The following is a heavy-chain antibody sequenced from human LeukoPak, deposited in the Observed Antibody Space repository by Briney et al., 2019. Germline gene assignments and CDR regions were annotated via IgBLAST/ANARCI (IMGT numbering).Heavy chain of an antibody. Sequence: SQTLSLTCAISGDSVSSNSAAWNWIRQSPSRGLEWLGRTYYRSKWYNDNAVSVKSRITINPDTSKNQFSLQLNSVTPEDTAVYYCARLGMAGYCSGGSCYYYYYGMDVWGQGTTVTVSS. CDR3: ARLGMAGYCSGGSCYYYYYGMDV. CDR2: TYYRSKWYN. V-gene: IGHV6-1*01. CDR1: GDSVSSNSAA. D-gene: IGHD2-15*01. J-gene: IGHJ6*02.